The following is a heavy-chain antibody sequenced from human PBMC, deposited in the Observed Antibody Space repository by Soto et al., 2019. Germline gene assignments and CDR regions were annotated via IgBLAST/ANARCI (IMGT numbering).Heavy chain of an antibody. CDR3: ARFNYYDSSGYSLPFDY. Sequence: PSETLSLTCTVSGGSISSSSYYWGWIRQPPGKGLEWIGYIYYSGSTYYNPSLKSRVTISVDTSKNQFSLKLSSVTAADTAVYYCARFNYYDSSGYSLPFDYWGQGTLVTVSS. J-gene: IGHJ4*02. CDR1: GGSISSSSYY. CDR2: IYYSGST. D-gene: IGHD3-22*01. V-gene: IGHV4-31*03.